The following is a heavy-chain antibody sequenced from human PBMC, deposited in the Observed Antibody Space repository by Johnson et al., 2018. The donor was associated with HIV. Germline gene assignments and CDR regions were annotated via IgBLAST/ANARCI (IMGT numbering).Heavy chain of an antibody. V-gene: IGHV3-7*05. J-gene: IGHJ3*02. Sequence: VQLVESGGGLVQPGGSLRLSCAASGFTFSSYWMSWVRQAPGKGLEWVANIKQDGSEKYYVDSVKGRFTISRDNAKNSLYLQMTSLRAEDTAVYYCAREGWNSSSWYRMSAFDIWGQGTMVTVSS. CDR1: GFTFSSYW. CDR3: AREGWNSSSWYRMSAFDI. CDR2: IKQDGSEK. D-gene: IGHD6-13*01.